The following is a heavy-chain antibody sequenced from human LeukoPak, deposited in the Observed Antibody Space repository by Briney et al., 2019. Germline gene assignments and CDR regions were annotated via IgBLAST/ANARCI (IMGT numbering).Heavy chain of an antibody. D-gene: IGHD6-25*01. CDR2: IYSGGDT. V-gene: IGHV3-53*01. CDR3: ARPGYSTGAFDY. J-gene: IGHJ4*02. Sequence: GGSLRLSCAASGFTVTSNYMSWIRQAPGKGLEWVSVIYSGGDTYYADSVKGRFTISRDNSKNTLYLQMNSLRAEDTAVYYCARPGYSTGAFDYWGQGTLVTVSS. CDR1: GFTVTSNY.